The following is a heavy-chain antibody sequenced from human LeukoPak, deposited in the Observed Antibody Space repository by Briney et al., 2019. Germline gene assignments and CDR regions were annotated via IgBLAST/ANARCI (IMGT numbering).Heavy chain of an antibody. J-gene: IGHJ4*02. Sequence: GGSLRLSCAASGFTFSSYAMNWVRQAPGKGLEWVSVISGSGDSTYYADSVKGRFTISRDNSKNTLYLQMSSLRAEDTAVYYCTRDKSSGCFDWGQGTLVTVSS. CDR3: TRDKSSGCFD. CDR2: ISGSGDST. D-gene: IGHD6-19*01. CDR1: GFTFSSYA. V-gene: IGHV3-23*01.